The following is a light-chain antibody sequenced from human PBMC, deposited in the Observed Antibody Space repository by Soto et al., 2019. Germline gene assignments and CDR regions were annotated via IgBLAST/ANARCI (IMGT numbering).Light chain of an antibody. V-gene: IGLV1-44*01. CDR3: AAWDDSLNGPV. J-gene: IGLJ2*01. Sequence: VLTQPPSASGTPGQRVTLSCSGSSSNIGSNTVNWYQQLPGTAPKLLIYSNNQRPSGVPDRFSGSKSGTSASLAISGLQSEDEADYYCAAWDDSLNGPVFGGGTKLTVL. CDR1: SSNIGSNT. CDR2: SNN.